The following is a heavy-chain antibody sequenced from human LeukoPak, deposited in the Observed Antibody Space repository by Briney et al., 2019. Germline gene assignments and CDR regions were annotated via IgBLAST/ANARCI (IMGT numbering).Heavy chain of an antibody. Sequence: GESLQISCKGSGFTFTNNWIGWVRRMPGKGLEWMGIIFPPDSDTRYSPSFQGQVTISADQSISTANLQWSSLKASDTAMYYCARRRGGASGAFDIWGQGTMVTVSS. CDR1: GFTFTNNW. D-gene: IGHD1-26*01. CDR3: ARRRGGASGAFDI. J-gene: IGHJ3*02. V-gene: IGHV5-51*01. CDR2: IFPPDSDT.